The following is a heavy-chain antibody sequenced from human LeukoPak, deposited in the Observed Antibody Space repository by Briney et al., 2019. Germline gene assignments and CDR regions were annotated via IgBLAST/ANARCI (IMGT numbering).Heavy chain of an antibody. Sequence: GGSLRLSCAASGFTFDDYGMSWVRHAPGKGLEWVSGINWNGGSTGYADSVKGRFTISRDNAKNSLYLQMNSLRAEDTALYYCARSGGTDYYDSSSYYYFDYWGQGTPVTVSS. CDR3: ARSGGTDYYDSSSYYYFDY. CDR1: GFTFDDYG. CDR2: INWNGGST. V-gene: IGHV3-20*04. D-gene: IGHD3-22*01. J-gene: IGHJ4*02.